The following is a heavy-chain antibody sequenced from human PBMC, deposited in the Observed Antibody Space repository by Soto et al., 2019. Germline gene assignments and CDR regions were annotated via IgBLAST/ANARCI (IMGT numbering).Heavy chain of an antibody. D-gene: IGHD1-26*01. CDR1: GGSISSSSYY. J-gene: IGHJ4*02. CDR2: IYYSGST. Sequence: PSETLSLTCTVSGGSISSSSYYWGWIRQPPGKGLEWIGSIYYSGSTYYNPSLKSRVTISVDTSKNQFSLKLSSVTAADTAVYYCARQQQSGELPRVIDFWGQGTLVTVSS. V-gene: IGHV4-39*01. CDR3: ARQQQSGELPRVIDF.